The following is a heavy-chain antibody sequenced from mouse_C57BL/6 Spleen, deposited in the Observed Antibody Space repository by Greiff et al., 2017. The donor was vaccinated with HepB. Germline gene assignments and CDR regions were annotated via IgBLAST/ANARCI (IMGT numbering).Heavy chain of an antibody. D-gene: IGHD1-1*01. Sequence: VQLQQPGAELVRPGTSVKLSCKASGYTFTSYWMHWVKQRPGQGLEWIGVIDPSDSYTNYNQKFKGKATLTVDTSSSTAYMQLSSLTSEDSAVYYCARHGGNYGSSFYFDYWGQGTTLTVSS. CDR2: IDPSDSYT. V-gene: IGHV1-59*01. CDR3: ARHGGNYGSSFYFDY. J-gene: IGHJ2*01. CDR1: GYTFTSYW.